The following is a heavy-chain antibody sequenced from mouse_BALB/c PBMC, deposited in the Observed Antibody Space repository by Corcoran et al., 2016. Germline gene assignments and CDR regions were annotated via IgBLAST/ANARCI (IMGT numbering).Heavy chain of an antibody. V-gene: IGHV9-1*02. CDR3: ARGAVPYAMDY. Sequence: QIQLVQSGPELKKPGETVKISCKASGYTFTNYGMNWVKQAPGKGLKWMGWINTYTGEPTYADDFKGRFAFSLETPASTAYLQINNLKNEDMATYFCARGAVPYAMDYWGQGTSVTVSS. CDR1: GYTFTNYG. CDR2: INTYTGEP. J-gene: IGHJ4*01.